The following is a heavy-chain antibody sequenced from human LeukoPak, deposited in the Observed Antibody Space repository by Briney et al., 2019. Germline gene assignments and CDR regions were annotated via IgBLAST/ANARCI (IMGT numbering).Heavy chain of an antibody. CDR3: ARGGYSYGYHNWFDP. V-gene: IGHV4-59*01. CDR2: IYYSGST. J-gene: IGHJ5*02. D-gene: IGHD5-18*01. Sequence: SETLSLTCTVSGGSISSYYWSWIRQPPGKGLEWIGYIYYSGSTNYNPSLKSRVTISVDTSKNQFSLKLSSVIAADTAVYYCARGGYSYGYHNWFDPWGQGTLVTVSS. CDR1: GGSISSYY.